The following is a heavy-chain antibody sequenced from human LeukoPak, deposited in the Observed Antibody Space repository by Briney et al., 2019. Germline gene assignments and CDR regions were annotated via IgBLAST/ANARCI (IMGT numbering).Heavy chain of an antibody. CDR2: IIPIFGTA. Sequence: ASVKVSCKASGGTFSSYAISRVRQAPGQGLEWMGGIIPIFGTANYAQKFQGRVTITADESTSTAYMELSSLRSEDTAVYYCARRYSYDPYFYYYYGMDVWGQGTTVTVSS. D-gene: IGHD5-18*01. J-gene: IGHJ6*02. CDR3: ARRYSYDPYFYYYYGMDV. CDR1: GGTFSSYA. V-gene: IGHV1-69*13.